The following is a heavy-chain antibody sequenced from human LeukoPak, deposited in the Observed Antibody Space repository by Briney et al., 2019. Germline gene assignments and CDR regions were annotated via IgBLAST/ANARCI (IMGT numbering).Heavy chain of an antibody. V-gene: IGHV4-59*01. CDR2: IYYSGST. J-gene: IGHJ5*02. Sequence: PSETLSLTCTVSGGSISSYYWSWIRQPPGKGLEWIGYIYYSGSTNYNPSLKSRVTISVGTSKNQFSLKLSSVTAADTSVYYCARDRGRNWFDPWGQGTLVTVSS. CDR3: ARDRGRNWFDP. CDR1: GGSISSYY.